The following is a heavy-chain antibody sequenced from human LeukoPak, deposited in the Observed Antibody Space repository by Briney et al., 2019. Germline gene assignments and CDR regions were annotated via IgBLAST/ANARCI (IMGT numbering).Heavy chain of an antibody. CDR3: TTRSGDFWSGFVN. J-gene: IGHJ4*02. Sequence: GASVKVSCKVSGNSLSELSIQWVRQAPGKGLESVGGFDPEEAKMVYAQNFQGRVTMTEDTSTQTAYMELSGLTSGDTAVYYCTTRSGDFWSGFVNWGQGTLVTVSS. CDR2: FDPEEAKM. CDR1: GNSLSELS. V-gene: IGHV1-24*01. D-gene: IGHD3-3*01.